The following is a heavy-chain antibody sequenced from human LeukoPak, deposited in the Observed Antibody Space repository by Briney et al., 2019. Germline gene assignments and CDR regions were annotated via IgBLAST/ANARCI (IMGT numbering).Heavy chain of an antibody. CDR3: VGRDNTGWNYFDY. CDR1: GGSINSHY. D-gene: IGHD6-19*01. V-gene: IGHV4-59*08. J-gene: IGHJ4*02. Sequence: QPSETLSLTCTVSGGSINSHYWSWIRQPPGKGLEWIGDIYYKGNTNYNPSLKSRVTISVDTSKNHLSLKLTSVLAADTAIYYCVGRDNTGWNYFDYWGQGILVTVSS. CDR2: IYYKGNT.